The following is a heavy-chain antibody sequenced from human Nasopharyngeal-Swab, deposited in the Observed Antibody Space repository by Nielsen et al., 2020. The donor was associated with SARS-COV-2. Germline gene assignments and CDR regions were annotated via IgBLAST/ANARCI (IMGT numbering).Heavy chain of an antibody. CDR1: GYSFTSYW. CDR3: ARLTYSSGWCFDY. V-gene: IGHV5-51*01. CDR2: IYPGDSDT. D-gene: IGHD6-19*01. J-gene: IGHJ4*02. Sequence: KVSCKGSGYSFTSYWIGWVRQMPGKGLEWMGIIYPGDSDTRYSPSFQGQVTISADKSISTAYLQWSSLKASDTAMYYCARLTYSSGWCFDYWGQGTLATVSS.